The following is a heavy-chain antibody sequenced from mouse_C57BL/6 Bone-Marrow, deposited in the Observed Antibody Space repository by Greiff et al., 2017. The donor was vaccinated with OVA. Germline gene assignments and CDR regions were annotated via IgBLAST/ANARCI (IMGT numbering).Heavy chain of an antibody. V-gene: IGHV7-3*01. D-gene: IGHD2-3*01. CDR2: IRNKANGYTT. Sequence: EVMLVESGGGLVQPGGSLSLSCAASGFTFTDYYMSWVRQPPGKALKWLGFIRNKANGYTTEYSASVKGRFTISRDNSQSILYLQMNALRAEDSATYYCARYYDGRLVDYWGQGTSVTVSS. CDR1: GFTFTDYY. CDR3: ARYYDGRLVDY. J-gene: IGHJ4*01.